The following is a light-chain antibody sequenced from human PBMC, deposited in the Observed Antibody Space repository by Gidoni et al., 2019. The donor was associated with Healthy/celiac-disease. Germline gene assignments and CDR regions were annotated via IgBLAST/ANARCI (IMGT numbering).Light chain of an antibody. J-gene: IGKJ4*01. V-gene: IGKV1-5*03. CDR2: KAS. CDR1: QSISSL. CDR3: QQYNSYSLT. Sequence: DIQMTQSPSTLSASVGDRVTITCRASQSISSLLAWYQPKTGKAPNLLIDKASSLGRVVPSRFSGSGSGTEFTLTISSLQPDDFATYYCQQYNSYSLTFGGGTKVEIK.